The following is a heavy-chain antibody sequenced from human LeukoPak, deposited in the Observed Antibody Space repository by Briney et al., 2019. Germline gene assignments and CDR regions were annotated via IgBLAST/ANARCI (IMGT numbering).Heavy chain of an antibody. Sequence: SETLSLTCAVYGGSFSGYYWSWIRQPPGKGLEWIGEINHSGSTNYNPSLKSRVTISVDTSKNQFSLKLSSVTAADTAVYYCARGEYSSSWQDYWGQGTLVTVSS. V-gene: IGHV4-34*01. CDR1: GGSFSGYY. J-gene: IGHJ4*02. CDR2: INHSGST. D-gene: IGHD6-13*01. CDR3: ARGEYSSSWQDY.